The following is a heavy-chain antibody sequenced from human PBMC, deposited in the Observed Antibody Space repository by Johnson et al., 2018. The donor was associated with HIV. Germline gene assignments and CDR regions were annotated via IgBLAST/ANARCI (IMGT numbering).Heavy chain of an antibody. Sequence: VQLVESGGGLVQPGGSLRLSCAVSGFTFDDHVTLWVRQAPGKGLEWVSGIRWNRRITDSADSVTGRFSISRDNAKNSLYVQMNGLRTEDTAVYYSASLPGGMNNALDIWGRGTMVIVST. CDR2: IRWNRRIT. J-gene: IGHJ3*02. V-gene: IGHV3-9*01. D-gene: IGHD1-14*01. CDR3: ASLPGGMNNALDI. CDR1: GFTFDDHV.